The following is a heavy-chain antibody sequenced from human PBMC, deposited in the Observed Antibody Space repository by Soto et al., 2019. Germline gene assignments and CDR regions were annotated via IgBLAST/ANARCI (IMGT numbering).Heavy chain of an antibody. CDR2: INAGTGNT. Sequence: QVQLVQSGAEVKKPGASVKVSCKASGYTFTSYAMHWVRQAPGQRLEWMGWINAGTGNTKYSQKFQGRVTITRDTSASTAYMELSSLRSEDTAVYYCARDNPTIDSSGYYYYYGMDVWGQGTTVTVSS. V-gene: IGHV1-3*01. J-gene: IGHJ6*02. CDR1: GYTFTSYA. CDR3: ARDNPTIDSSGYYYYYGMDV. D-gene: IGHD3-10*01.